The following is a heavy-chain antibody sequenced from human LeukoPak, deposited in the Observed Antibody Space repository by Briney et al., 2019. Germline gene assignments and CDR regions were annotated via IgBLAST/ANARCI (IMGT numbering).Heavy chain of an antibody. CDR3: ARGQPPSYYDMDV. J-gene: IGHJ6*02. CDR1: GFTFSSYW. V-gene: IGHV3-74*01. CDR2: INSDGSST. D-gene: IGHD6-13*01. Sequence: GGSLRLSCAASGFTFSSYWMHWVRQAPGKGLVWVSRINSDGSSTRYADSVKGRFTISRDNAKNTLYLQMNSLRAEDTAVYYCARGQPPSYYDMDVWGQGTTVSVSS.